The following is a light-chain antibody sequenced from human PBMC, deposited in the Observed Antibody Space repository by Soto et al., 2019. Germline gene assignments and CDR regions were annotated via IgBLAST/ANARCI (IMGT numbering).Light chain of an antibody. CDR3: QQYGSSPPNT. J-gene: IGKJ2*01. Sequence: EIVLTQSPSTQSVSPGERVTLSCRASRSRTNNFLAWYQQKPGQAPRLLVYGASTRVTGIPDRFSGSGSGTDFTLTISRLESEDFAVYYCQQYGSSPPNTFGQGTKLEIK. CDR1: RSRTNNF. V-gene: IGKV3-20*01. CDR2: GAS.